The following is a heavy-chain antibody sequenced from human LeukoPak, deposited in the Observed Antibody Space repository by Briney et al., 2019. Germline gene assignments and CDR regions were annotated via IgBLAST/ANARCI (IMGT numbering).Heavy chain of an antibody. CDR2: TSSDLNVK. J-gene: IGHJ4*02. CDR3: AREGYYGSGSPPSLYFDY. CDR1: GFTFRNYV. Sequence: GGSLGLSCAASGFTFRNYVIHWVRQAPGKGLEWVAVTSSDLNVKLYADSVKGRSTISRDNSRSTLYLQMNSLRPEDTAIYYCAREGYYGSGSPPSLYFDYWGQGTLVTVSS. D-gene: IGHD3-10*01. V-gene: IGHV3-30-3*01.